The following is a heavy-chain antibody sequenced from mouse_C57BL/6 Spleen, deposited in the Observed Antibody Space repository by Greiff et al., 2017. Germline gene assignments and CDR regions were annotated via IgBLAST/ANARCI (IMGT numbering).Heavy chain of an antibody. D-gene: IGHD2-4*01. CDR1: GYTFTSYW. CDR2: IDPSDSYT. CDR3: VSYDYDRRAY. J-gene: IGHJ3*01. Sequence: VQLQQSGAELVRPGTSVKLSCKASGYTFTSYWMHWVKQRPGQGLEWIGVIDPSDSYTNYNQKFKGKATLTVDTSSSTAYMQLSSLTSEDSAVYYCVSYDYDRRAYWGQGTLVTVSA. V-gene: IGHV1-59*01.